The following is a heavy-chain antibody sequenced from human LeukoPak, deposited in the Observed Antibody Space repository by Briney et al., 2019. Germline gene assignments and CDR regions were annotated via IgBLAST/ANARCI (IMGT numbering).Heavy chain of an antibody. J-gene: IGHJ5*02. CDR2: TYYSGST. CDR3: ARPYYYDSRIDP. Sequence: SQTLSLTCTVSGVSISSGDYYWGWIRQPPGKGLEWIGYTYYSGSTYYNPSLKSRVTISVDTSKNQFSLKLSSVTAADTAVYYCARPYYYDSRIDPWGQGTRVTVSS. D-gene: IGHD3-22*01. CDR1: GVSISSGDYY. V-gene: IGHV4-30-4*01.